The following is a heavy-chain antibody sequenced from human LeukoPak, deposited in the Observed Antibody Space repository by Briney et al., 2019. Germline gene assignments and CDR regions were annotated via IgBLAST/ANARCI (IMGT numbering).Heavy chain of an antibody. D-gene: IGHD2-8*02. J-gene: IGHJ4*02. CDR2: INPNSGGT. CDR1: ASAFTVSD. CDR3: ARGLNTGYYDE. V-gene: IGHV1-2*02. Sequence: GASVKVRCSASASAFTVSDFDRHRQAPGQGLEWMGWINPNSGGTNYAQKFQGRVSMTRDTSISTAYMELSRLRCDDTAVYYCARGLNTGYYDEGGQGTLVTASS.